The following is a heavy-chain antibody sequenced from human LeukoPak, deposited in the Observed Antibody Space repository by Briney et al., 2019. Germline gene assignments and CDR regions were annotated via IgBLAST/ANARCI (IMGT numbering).Heavy chain of an antibody. CDR1: GFTFSDYS. V-gene: IGHV3-48*01. J-gene: IGHJ4*02. D-gene: IGHD2-15*01. Sequence: GGSLRLSCAASGFTFSDYSMTWVRQAPGKGLEWVSYISSSSYTIYYADSVKGRFTISRDNAKNSLYLQMSSLRAEDTAVYYCARDPTLVVAAAYFDYWGQGTLVTVSS. CDR2: ISSSSYTI. CDR3: ARDPTLVVAAAYFDY.